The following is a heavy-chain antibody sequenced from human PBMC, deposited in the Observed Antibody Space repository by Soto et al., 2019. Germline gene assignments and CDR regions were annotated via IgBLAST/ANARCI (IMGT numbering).Heavy chain of an antibody. D-gene: IGHD2-15*01. Sequence: PGGSLRLSXAASGFTFSSYDMHWVRQATGKGLEWVSAIGTAGDTYYPGSVKGRSTISRENAKNSLYLQMNSLRAGDTAVYYCARDLGSRAFDPWGQGTLVTVSS. CDR3: ARDLGSRAFDP. CDR2: IGTAGDT. J-gene: IGHJ5*02. V-gene: IGHV3-13*01. CDR1: GFTFSSYD.